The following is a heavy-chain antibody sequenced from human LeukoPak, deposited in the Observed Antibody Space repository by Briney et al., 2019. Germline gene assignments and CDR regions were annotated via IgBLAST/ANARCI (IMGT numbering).Heavy chain of an antibody. D-gene: IGHD6-13*01. J-gene: IGHJ2*01. CDR3: ARAGAAAVPDWYFDL. Sequence: ASVKVSCKTSGNIFTGYYIHWVRQVPGRGLEWMEWINPNNGGANFAQKFQGRVTFTRDSSISTVLMDLSRLRSDDTAVYYCARAGAAAVPDWYFDLWGRGTLVTVSS. CDR1: GNIFTGYY. V-gene: IGHV1-2*02. CDR2: INPNNGGA.